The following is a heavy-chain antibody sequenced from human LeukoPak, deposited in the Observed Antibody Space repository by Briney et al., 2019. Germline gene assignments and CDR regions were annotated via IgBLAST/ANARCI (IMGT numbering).Heavy chain of an antibody. CDR1: GGSISSYY. CDR2: IYYSGST. Sequence: SETLPLTCTVSGGSISSYYWSWIRQPPGKGLEWIGYIYYSGSTNYNPSLKSRVTISVDTSKNQFSLKLSSVTAADTAVYYCASHYDSSGYYGALDAFDIWGQGTMVTVSS. V-gene: IGHV4-59*01. CDR3: ASHYDSSGYYGALDAFDI. D-gene: IGHD3-22*01. J-gene: IGHJ3*02.